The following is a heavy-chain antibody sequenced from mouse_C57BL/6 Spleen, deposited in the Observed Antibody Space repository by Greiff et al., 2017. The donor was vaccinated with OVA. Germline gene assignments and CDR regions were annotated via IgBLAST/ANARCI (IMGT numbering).Heavy chain of an antibody. CDR2: ISYDGSN. Sequence: EVQLQQSGPGLVKPSQSLSLTCSVTGYSITSGYYWNWIRQFPGNKLEWMGYISYDGSNNYNPSLKNRISITRDTSKNQFFLKLNSVTTEDTATYYCARMEPPYAMDYWGQGTSVTVSS. V-gene: IGHV3-6*01. CDR3: ARMEPPYAMDY. J-gene: IGHJ4*01. CDR1: GYSITSGYY.